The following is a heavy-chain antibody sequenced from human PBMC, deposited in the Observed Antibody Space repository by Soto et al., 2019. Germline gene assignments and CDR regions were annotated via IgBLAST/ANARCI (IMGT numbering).Heavy chain of an antibody. V-gene: IGHV1-69*13. D-gene: IGHD6-13*01. CDR2: IIPIFGTA. Sequence: SVKVSCKASGGTFSSYAISWVRQAPGQGLEWMGGIIPIFGTANYAQKFQGRVTITADESTSTAYMELSSLRSEDTAVYYCARAGFAAAGTVGYYGMDVWGQGTTVTVSS. J-gene: IGHJ6*02. CDR3: ARAGFAAAGTVGYYGMDV. CDR1: GGTFSSYA.